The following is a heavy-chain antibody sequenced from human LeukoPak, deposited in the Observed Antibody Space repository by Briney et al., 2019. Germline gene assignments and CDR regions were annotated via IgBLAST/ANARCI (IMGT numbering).Heavy chain of an antibody. Sequence: GGSLRLSCAVSGFTFSSYGMSWVRQAPGKGLEWVSGISGSGDNTYHADSVKGRFTISRDNAKNSLYLQMNSLRAEDTAVYYCARALWFGETFPAYWGQGTLVTVSS. CDR3: ARALWFGETFPAY. CDR2: ISGSGDNT. J-gene: IGHJ4*02. CDR1: GFTFSSYG. V-gene: IGHV3-23*01. D-gene: IGHD3-10*01.